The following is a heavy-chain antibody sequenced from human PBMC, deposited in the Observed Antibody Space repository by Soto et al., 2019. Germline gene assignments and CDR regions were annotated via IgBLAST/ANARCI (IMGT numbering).Heavy chain of an antibody. CDR1: GFTFSDYY. J-gene: IGHJ4*02. Sequence: QVQLVESGGGLVKPGGSLRLSCAASGFTFSDYYMSWIRQAPGKGLEWLSYISSSISYINYADSVKGRFTISRDKAKNSLYLQMSRLRAEDTAVYYCARGGPGSSSWYVDSWGQGTLVTVSS. V-gene: IGHV3-11*05. CDR2: ISSSISYI. D-gene: IGHD6-13*01. CDR3: ARGGPGSSSWYVDS.